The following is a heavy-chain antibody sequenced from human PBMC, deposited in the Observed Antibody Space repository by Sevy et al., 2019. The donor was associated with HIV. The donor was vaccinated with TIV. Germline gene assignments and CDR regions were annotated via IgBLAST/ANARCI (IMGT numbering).Heavy chain of an antibody. Sequence: SETLSLTCAVYGGSFSGYYWSWIRQPPGKGLEWIGEINHSGSTNYNPSLKSRVTISVDTSKNQFSLKLSSVTAADTAVYYCARAEGYYGPKNDAFDIWGQGTMVTVSS. CDR1: GGSFSGYY. CDR2: INHSGST. CDR3: ARAEGYYGPKNDAFDI. V-gene: IGHV4-34*01. D-gene: IGHD4-17*01. J-gene: IGHJ3*02.